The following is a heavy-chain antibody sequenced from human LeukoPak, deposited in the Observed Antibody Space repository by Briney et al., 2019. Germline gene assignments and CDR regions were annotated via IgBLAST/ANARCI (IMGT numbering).Heavy chain of an antibody. CDR1: GGSISSYY. CDR2: IYYTGST. V-gene: IGHV4-59*01. J-gene: IGHJ4*02. CDR3: ARRAGAYSHPYDY. Sequence: SETLSLTCTVSGGSISSYYWSWIRQPPGKGLEWIGYIYYTGSTNYNPSLKSRVTISVDTSKNQFSLKLTSVTAADTAVYYCARRAGAYSHPYDYWGQGILVTVSS. D-gene: IGHD4/OR15-4a*01.